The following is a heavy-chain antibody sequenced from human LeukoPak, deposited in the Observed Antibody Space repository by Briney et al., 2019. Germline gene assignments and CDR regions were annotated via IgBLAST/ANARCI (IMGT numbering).Heavy chain of an antibody. D-gene: IGHD5-24*01. CDR1: GYTFTSYY. CDR2: INPSGGST. CDR3: ARDSTAYNSFYY. V-gene: IGHV1-46*01. J-gene: IGHJ4*02. Sequence: ASVKVSCKASGYTFTSYYMHWVRQAPEQGLEWMGIINPSGGSTSYAQKFQGRVTMTRDTSTSTVYMELSSLRSEDTAVYYCARDSTAYNSFYYWGQGTLVTVSS.